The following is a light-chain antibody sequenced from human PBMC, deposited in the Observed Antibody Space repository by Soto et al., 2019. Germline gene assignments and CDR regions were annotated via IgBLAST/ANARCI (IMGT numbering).Light chain of an antibody. CDR2: EVS. CDR3: SSYTSSSGV. J-gene: IGLJ3*02. CDR1: RSDVGGYND. Sequence: QSVRTQPASVSGSPGQSITISCTGTRSDVGGYNDVSWYQQHPGKAPKLMIYEVSNRPSGVSNRFSGSKSGNTASLTISGLQAEDEADYYCSSYTSSSGVFGGGTKVTVL. V-gene: IGLV2-14*01.